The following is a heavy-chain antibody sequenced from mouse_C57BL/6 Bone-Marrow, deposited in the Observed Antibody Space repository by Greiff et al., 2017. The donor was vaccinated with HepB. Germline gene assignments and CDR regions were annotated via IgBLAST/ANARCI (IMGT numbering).Heavy chain of an antibody. V-gene: IGHV1-54*01. CDR3: AHYYGSRYFDV. D-gene: IGHD1-1*01. J-gene: IGHJ1*03. CDR1: GYAFTNYL. CDR2: INPGSGGT. Sequence: QVQLKQSGAELVRPGTSVKVSCKASGYAFTNYLIEWVKQRPGQGLEWIGVINPGSGGTNYNEKFKGKATLTADKSSSTAYMQLSSLTSEDSAVYFCAHYYGSRYFDVWGTGTTVTVSS.